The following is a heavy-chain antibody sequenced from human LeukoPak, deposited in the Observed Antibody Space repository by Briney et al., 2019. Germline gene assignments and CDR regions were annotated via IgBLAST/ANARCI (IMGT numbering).Heavy chain of an antibody. V-gene: IGHV7-4-1*02. CDR3: ARGRFLEWLTTYYYYGMDV. D-gene: IGHD3-3*01. CDR1: GYTFTSYA. CDR2: INTNTGNP. Sequence: VASVKVSCKASGYTFTSYAMNWVRQAPGQGLEWMGWINTNTGNPTYAQGFTGQFVFSLDTSVSTAYLQTSSLKAEDTAVYYCARGRFLEWLTTYYYYGMDVWGQGTTVTVSS. J-gene: IGHJ6*02.